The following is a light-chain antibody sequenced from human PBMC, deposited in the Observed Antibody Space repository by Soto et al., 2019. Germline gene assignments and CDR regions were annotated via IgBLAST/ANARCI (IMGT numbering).Light chain of an antibody. V-gene: IGKV3-20*01. Sequence: EIVLTQSPGTLSLSPGERATLSCRASQSVSSSYLAWYQQKPGQAPRLLIYGASSRATGIPDRFSGSGSGTDFTLTISRLEPEDFAVYYCQQYSSSHGAFGQGTKVEIK. CDR1: QSVSSSY. J-gene: IGKJ1*01. CDR3: QQYSSSHGA. CDR2: GAS.